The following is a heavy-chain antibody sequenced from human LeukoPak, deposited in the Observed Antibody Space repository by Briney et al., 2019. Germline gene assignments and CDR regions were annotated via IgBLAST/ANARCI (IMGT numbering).Heavy chain of an antibody. CDR3: ARQRRSSGSDGRPNWFDP. J-gene: IGHJ5*02. D-gene: IGHD3-10*01. V-gene: IGHV4-34*01. CDR2: INHSGST. Sequence: PSETLYPTCAVYGGSFSGYYWSWIRQPPGKGLEWIGEINHSGSTNYNPSLKSRVTISVDTSKNQFSLKLSSVTAADTAVYYCARQRRSSGSDGRPNWFDPWGQGTLVTVSS. CDR1: GGSFSGYY.